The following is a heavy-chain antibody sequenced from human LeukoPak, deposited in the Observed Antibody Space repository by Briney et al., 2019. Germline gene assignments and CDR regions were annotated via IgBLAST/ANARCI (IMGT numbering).Heavy chain of an antibody. CDR3: AGDGGSSWYFDY. CDR1: GFTFSDYY. D-gene: IGHD6-13*01. Sequence: GGSLRLSCAASGFTFSDYYMSWIRQAPGKRLECVSYISSSGNTTYHADSVKGRFTIYRDNAKNSLYLQMSSLRAEDTAVYYCAGDGGSSWYFDYWGQGTLVTVSS. V-gene: IGHV3-11*04. J-gene: IGHJ4*02. CDR2: ISSSGNTT.